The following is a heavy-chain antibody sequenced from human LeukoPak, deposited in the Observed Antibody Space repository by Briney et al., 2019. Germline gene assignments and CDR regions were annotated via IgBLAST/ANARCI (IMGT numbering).Heavy chain of an antibody. D-gene: IGHD2-2*01. Sequence: GGSLRLSCAASRFAFDDYGMSWVRQAPGKGLEWVSGINWNGGSTGYADSVKGRFTISRDNAKNSLYLQMNSLRAEDTALYYCARSNEDIVVVPAAMFDYWGQGTLVTVSS. CDR1: RFAFDDYG. CDR3: ARSNEDIVVVPAAMFDY. CDR2: INWNGGST. V-gene: IGHV3-20*04. J-gene: IGHJ4*02.